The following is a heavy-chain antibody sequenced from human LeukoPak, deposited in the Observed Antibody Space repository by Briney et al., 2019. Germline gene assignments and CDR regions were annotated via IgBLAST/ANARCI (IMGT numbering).Heavy chain of an antibody. CDR2: IKQDGSEK. D-gene: IGHD3-10*01. J-gene: IGHJ5*02. V-gene: IGHV3-7*01. Sequence: GGSLRLSCAASGFTFSSYWMSWVRQAPGKGLEWVANIKQDGSEKYYVDSVKGRFTISRDNAKNSLYLQMNSLRAEDTAVYYCARVPTKGSSTNNWFDPWGQGTLVTVSS. CDR1: GFTFSSYW. CDR3: ARVPTKGSSTNNWFDP.